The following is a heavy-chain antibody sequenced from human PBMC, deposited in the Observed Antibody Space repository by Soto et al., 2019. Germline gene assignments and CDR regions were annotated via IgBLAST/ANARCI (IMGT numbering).Heavy chain of an antibody. D-gene: IGHD3-10*01. CDR1: GGTFSSYA. V-gene: IGHV1-69*13. J-gene: IGHJ5*02. CDR3: ARIVSGVRGDPSDNWFDP. CDR2: IIPIFGTA. Sequence: SVKVSCKASGGTFSSYAISWVRQAPGQGLEWMGGIIPIFGTANYAQKFQGRVTITADESTSTAYMELSSLRSEDTAVYYCARIVSGVRGDPSDNWFDPWGQGTLVTVSS.